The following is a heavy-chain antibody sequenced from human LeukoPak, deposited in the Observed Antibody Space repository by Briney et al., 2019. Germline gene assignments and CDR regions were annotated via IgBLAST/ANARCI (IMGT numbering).Heavy chain of an antibody. Sequence: PSETLSLTCTVSGGSISSYYWSWIRQPPGKGLEWIGYIYYSGSTNYNPSLKSRVTISVDTSKNQFSLKLSSVTAADTAVYYCARSDAYFDFGYYYGSSGIFDYWGQGTLVTVSS. CDR3: ARSDAYFDFGYYYGSSGIFDY. J-gene: IGHJ4*02. V-gene: IGHV4-59*01. CDR1: GGSISSYY. CDR2: IYYSGST. D-gene: IGHD3-22*01.